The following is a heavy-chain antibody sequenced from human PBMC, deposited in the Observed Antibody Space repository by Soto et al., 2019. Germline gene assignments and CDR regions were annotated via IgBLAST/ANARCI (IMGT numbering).Heavy chain of an antibody. CDR3: AREAYSSSYFDY. CDR2: ISYDGSNK. V-gene: IGHV3-30*04. Sequence: GGSLRLSCAASGFTFSSYAMHWVRQAPGKGLEWLAVISYDGSNKYYADSVKGRFTISRDNSKNTLYLQMNSLRAEDSAVYYCAREAYSSSYFDYWGQGTLVTVSS. CDR1: GFTFSSYA. D-gene: IGHD6-13*01. J-gene: IGHJ4*02.